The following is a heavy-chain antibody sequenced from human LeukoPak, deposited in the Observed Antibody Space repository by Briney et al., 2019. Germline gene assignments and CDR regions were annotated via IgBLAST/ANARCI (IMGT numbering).Heavy chain of an antibody. D-gene: IGHD3-10*01. Sequence: GGSLRLSCAASGFTVSSNYMSWVRQAPGRGLEWVSVIYSGGSTYYADSVKGRFTISRDNSKNTLYLQMNSLRAEDTAVYYCARETSNYYGSGSYRTYYFDYWGQGTLVTVSS. V-gene: IGHV3-53*01. CDR1: GFTVSSNY. CDR3: ARETSNYYGSGSYRTYYFDY. J-gene: IGHJ4*02. CDR2: IYSGGST.